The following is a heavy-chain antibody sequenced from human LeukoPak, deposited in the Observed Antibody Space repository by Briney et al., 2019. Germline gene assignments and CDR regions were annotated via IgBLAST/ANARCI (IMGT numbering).Heavy chain of an antibody. CDR1: GFTFSSYG. CDR3: AREEHDYVWGSYRYYYYYGIDV. V-gene: IGHV3-30*03. J-gene: IGHJ6*02. Sequence: GGSLRLSCAASGFTFSSYGMHWVRQSPGRGLEWVSFISFDGSNEFYANSLKGRFTISRDNSKDTLYLQMDSLRAEDTALYYCAREEHDYVWGSYRYYYYYGIDVWGQGTTVTVSS. D-gene: IGHD3-16*02. CDR2: ISFDGSNE.